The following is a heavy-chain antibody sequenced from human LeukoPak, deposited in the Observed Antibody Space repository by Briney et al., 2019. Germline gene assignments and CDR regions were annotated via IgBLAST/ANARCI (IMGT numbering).Heavy chain of an antibody. J-gene: IGHJ4*02. CDR3: ATEVLMVYARDY. CDR2: FDPEDGET. V-gene: IGHV1-24*01. D-gene: IGHD2-8*01. CDR1: GYTLPELS. Sequence: ASVKVSCKVSGYTLPELSMHWVRPAPAKGLDWMGGFDPEDGETTYAQKFRGRVTMTEDTSTDTAYMELSSLRAGDRAVYYSATEVLMVYARDYWGQGTLVTVSS.